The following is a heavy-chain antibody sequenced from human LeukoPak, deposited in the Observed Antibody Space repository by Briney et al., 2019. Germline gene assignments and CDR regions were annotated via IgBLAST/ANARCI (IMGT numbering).Heavy chain of an antibody. V-gene: IGHV3-30-3*01. CDR2: ISYDGSNK. CDR1: GFTFSSYA. J-gene: IGHJ5*02. D-gene: IGHD2-15*01. CDR3: ARDDIVVVVAASHHNWFDP. Sequence: GGSLRLSCAASGFTFSSYAMHWVRQAPGNGLEGVAVISYDGSNKYYADSVKGRFTISRDNSKNTLYLQMNSLRAEDTAVYYCARDDIVVVVAASHHNWFDPWGQGTLVTVSS.